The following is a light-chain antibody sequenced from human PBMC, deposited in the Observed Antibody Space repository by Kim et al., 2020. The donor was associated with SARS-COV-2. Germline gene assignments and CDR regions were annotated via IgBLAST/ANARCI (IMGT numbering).Light chain of an antibody. Sequence: SPGEAATLSCRASQSVSSSYVAWYQQIGGHAPRLLIYGASRRATGIPDRFSGSGSGTDFTLTISRLEPEDFAVYYCQQYGSSLLSFGQGTKVDI. J-gene: IGKJ2*03. V-gene: IGKV3-20*01. CDR3: QQYGSSLLS. CDR2: GAS. CDR1: QSVSSSY.